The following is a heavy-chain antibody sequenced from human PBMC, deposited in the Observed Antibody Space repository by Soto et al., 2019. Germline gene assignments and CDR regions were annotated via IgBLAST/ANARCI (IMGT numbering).Heavy chain of an antibody. CDR1: GFTFSDHY. CDR3: ARVVGRSAFDI. V-gene: IGHV3-72*01. J-gene: IGHJ3*02. D-gene: IGHD1-26*01. CDR2: IRNKDNSYTT. Sequence: EVQLVESGGGLVQPGGSLRLSCAASGFTFSDHYMDWVRQAPGKGLEWVGRIRNKDNSYTTEYAGSVKGRFTISRDDSKNSLYLQMNSLKTEDTAVYYCARVVGRSAFDIWGQGTMVTVSS.